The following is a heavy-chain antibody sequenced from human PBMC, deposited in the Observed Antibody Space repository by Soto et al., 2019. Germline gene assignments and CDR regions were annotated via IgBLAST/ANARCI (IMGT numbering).Heavy chain of an antibody. J-gene: IGHJ6*03. V-gene: IGHV4-31*03. D-gene: IGHD2-8*01. CDR1: GGSISSGGYY. CDR3: ARAYCTNGVCYTHYYYYYMDV. Sequence: SETLSLTCTVSGGSISSGGYYWSWIRQHPGKGLEWIGYIYCSGSTYYNPSLKSRVTISVDTSKNRFSLKLSSVTAADTAVYYCARAYCTNGVCYTHYYYYYMDVWGKGTTVT. CDR2: IYCSGST.